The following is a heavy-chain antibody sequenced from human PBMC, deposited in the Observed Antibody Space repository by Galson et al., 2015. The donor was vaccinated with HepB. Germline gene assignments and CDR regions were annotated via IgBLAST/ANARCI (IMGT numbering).Heavy chain of an antibody. Sequence: SLRLSCAASGFTFSSYGMHWVRQAPGKGLEWVAVISYDGSNKYYADSVKGRFTISRDNSKNTLYLQMNSLRSEDTAVYYCARDPRTGDYIVAFDIWGQGTMVTVSS. V-gene: IGHV3-30*03. D-gene: IGHD3/OR15-3a*01. CDR1: GFTFSSYG. CDR3: ARDPRTGDYIVAFDI. J-gene: IGHJ3*02. CDR2: ISYDGSNK.